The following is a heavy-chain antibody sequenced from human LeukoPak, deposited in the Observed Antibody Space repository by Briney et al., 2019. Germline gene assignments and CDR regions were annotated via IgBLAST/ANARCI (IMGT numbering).Heavy chain of an antibody. CDR1: GVSISSSTYY. J-gene: IGHJ4*02. Sequence: SETLSLTCTVSGVSISSSTYYWGWIRQPPGKGLEWIGSIYYSGSTYHNPSLKSRVTISVDTSKNQFSLKLSSVTAADTAVYYCARGSIVGATYWGQGTLVTVSS. D-gene: IGHD1-26*01. V-gene: IGHV4-39*07. CDR3: ARGSIVGATY. CDR2: IYYSGST.